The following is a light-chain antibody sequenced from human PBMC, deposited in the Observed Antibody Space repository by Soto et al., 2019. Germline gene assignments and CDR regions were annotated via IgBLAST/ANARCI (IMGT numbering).Light chain of an antibody. CDR2: KAS. CDR1: RSISSW. CDR3: QQYNSYTRT. V-gene: IGKV1-5*03. J-gene: IGKJ1*01. Sequence: DIQMTQSPSTLSASVGDRVTITCRASRSISSWLAWYQQKPGKAPKLLIYKASSLESEVPSRFSGSGSGTEFTLTISSLQPDDFATYYCQQYNSYTRTFGQGTKVEIK.